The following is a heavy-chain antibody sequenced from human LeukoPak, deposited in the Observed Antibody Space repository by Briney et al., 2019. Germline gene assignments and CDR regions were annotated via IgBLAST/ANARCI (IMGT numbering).Heavy chain of an antibody. CDR2: ISPDSNYK. CDR1: GFTFSTYS. Sequence: GESLRLSCAASGFTFSTYSMNWLRLAPGKGLEWVSSISPDSNYKYYVDSVKGRFTISRDNAKSSLYLQMNSLRAEDTAMYYCARDRSVRSGSYSEGYSYYYGMDVWGQGTTVTVSS. D-gene: IGHD1-26*01. V-gene: IGHV3-21*04. CDR3: ARDRSVRSGSYSEGYSYYYGMDV. J-gene: IGHJ6*02.